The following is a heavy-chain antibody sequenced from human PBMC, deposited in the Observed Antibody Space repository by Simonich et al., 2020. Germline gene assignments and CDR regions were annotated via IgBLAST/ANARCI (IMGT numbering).Heavy chain of an antibody. V-gene: IGHV5-51*03. Sequence: VQLVQSGAAVKKPGESLKISCKGSGYSFTRYWIGWVRHMHVKGLEWTGIIYPGDYDTRYSPSFQCQVTISADKSISTAYLQWSSLKASDTAMYYCVRPDSGYDYFDYWGQGTLVTVSS. CDR1: GYSFTRYW. CDR2: IYPGDYDT. D-gene: IGHD5-12*01. J-gene: IGHJ4*02. CDR3: VRPDSGYDYFDY.